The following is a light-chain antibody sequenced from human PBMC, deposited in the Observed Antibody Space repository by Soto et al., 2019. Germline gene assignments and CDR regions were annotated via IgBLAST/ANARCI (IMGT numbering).Light chain of an antibody. CDR1: QSITNY. CDR3: QQSYSNPIT. CDR2: AAS. Sequence: DIQMTQSPSSLSASVGDRVTITCPASQSITNYLNWYQQKPGKAPKLLIYAASSLQSGVPSRFSGSGSGTDFTLTISSLQPEDFATYYCQQSYSNPITFGQGTRLEIK. V-gene: IGKV1-39*01. J-gene: IGKJ5*01.